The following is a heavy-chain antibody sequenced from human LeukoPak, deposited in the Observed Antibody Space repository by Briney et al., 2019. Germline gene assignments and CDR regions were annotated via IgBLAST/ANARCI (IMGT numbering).Heavy chain of an antibody. V-gene: IGHV3-48*01. CDR3: AKGRGKDGQNLFDY. D-gene: IGHD5-24*01. CDR2: ISSSSGTI. CDR1: GFTFSSYS. J-gene: IGHJ4*02. Sequence: GGSLRLSCAAPGFTFSSYSMNWVRQAPGKGLEWVSYISSSSGTIYYADSVKGRFTISRDNAKNSLYLQIDNLRVDDTAVYYCAKGRGKDGQNLFDYWGQGTLITVSS.